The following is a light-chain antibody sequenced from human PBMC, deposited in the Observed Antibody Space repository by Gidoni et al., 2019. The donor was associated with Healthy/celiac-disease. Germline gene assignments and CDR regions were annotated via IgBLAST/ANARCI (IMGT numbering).Light chain of an antibody. CDR3: QQYGSSLCT. Sequence: EIVFTHTPATLSLSPGERATLACRTSQSVSSSYLAWYQQKPGQAPRLLIYGASSRATGIPDRFSGSGSGTDFTLTISRLEPEDFAVYYCQQYGSSLCTFGQGTKVEIK. V-gene: IGKV3-20*01. CDR2: GAS. CDR1: QSVSSSY. J-gene: IGKJ1*01.